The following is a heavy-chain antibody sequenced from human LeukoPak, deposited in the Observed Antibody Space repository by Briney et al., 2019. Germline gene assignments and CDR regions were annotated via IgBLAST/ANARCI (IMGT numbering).Heavy chain of an antibody. CDR2: IYPGDSDT. Sequence: GESLEISCKCSGYSFSNYWIGWVRQMPGKGLEWMAIIYPGDSDTRYSPSFQGQVIISADKSISTAYLQWSSLKASDTAMYYCARLSSNWSPFDCWGQGTLVTVSS. CDR3: ARLSSNWSPFDC. J-gene: IGHJ4*02. D-gene: IGHD6-13*01. V-gene: IGHV5-51*01. CDR1: GYSFSNYW.